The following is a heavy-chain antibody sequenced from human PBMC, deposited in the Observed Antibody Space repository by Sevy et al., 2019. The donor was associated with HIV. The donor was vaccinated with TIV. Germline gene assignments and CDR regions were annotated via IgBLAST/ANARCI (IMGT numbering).Heavy chain of an antibody. V-gene: IGHV4-59*01. CDR2: IYYSGST. J-gene: IGHJ5*02. D-gene: IGHD3-22*01. CDR3: ARGFSPPYYYDSSGYYPNWFDP. Sequence: SETLSLTCTVSGGSISSYYWSWIRQPPGKGLEWIGYIYYSGSTNYNPSLKSRVTISVDTSKNPFSLKLSFVTAAETAVFYCARGFSPPYYYDSSGYYPNWFDPWGQGTLVTVSS. CDR1: GGSISSYY.